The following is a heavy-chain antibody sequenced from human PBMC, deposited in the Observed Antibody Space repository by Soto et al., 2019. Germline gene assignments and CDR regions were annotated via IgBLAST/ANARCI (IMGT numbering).Heavy chain of an antibody. CDR3: ARGDSSSWYSLDY. CDR1: GFTFSAHY. D-gene: IGHD6-13*01. V-gene: IGHV3-72*01. J-gene: IGHJ4*02. Sequence: GGSLRLSCAISGFTFSAHYMDWVRQAPGKGLEWVGRSRNRANRFTTEYVASVKGRFTISRDNSKNTLYLQMNSLRSEDTAVYYCARGDSSSWYSLDYRGQGTLVTVSS. CDR2: SRNRANRFTT.